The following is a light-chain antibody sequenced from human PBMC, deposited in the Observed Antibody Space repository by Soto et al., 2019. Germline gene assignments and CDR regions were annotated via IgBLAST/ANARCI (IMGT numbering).Light chain of an antibody. CDR2: DAS. J-gene: IGKJ5*01. CDR3: QQRGNWPIT. CDR1: QTVYKY. Sequence: ETVLTQSPATMSLSPGDRATLSCRASQTVYKYLGWYQQKPGQAPRLLIFDASHRATGIPARFSGSGSGTDFTLTISSLEPEDFAVYYCQQRGNWPITFGQGTRLEIK. V-gene: IGKV3-11*01.